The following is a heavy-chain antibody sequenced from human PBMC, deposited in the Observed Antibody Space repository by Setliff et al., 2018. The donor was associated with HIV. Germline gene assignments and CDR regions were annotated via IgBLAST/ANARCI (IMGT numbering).Heavy chain of an antibody. Sequence: SETLSLTCTVSGDSITSGHFYWGWIRQAPGKGLEWIGNILDGRVTFFNPSLRGRVTISVDASKNQVSLNLRSVTAADSAVYHCARPHSGRGGGAYFDPWGQGILVTV. D-gene: IGHD6-19*01. J-gene: IGHJ5*02. CDR2: ILDGRVT. V-gene: IGHV4-39*01. CDR1: GDSITSGHFY. CDR3: ARPHSGRGGGAYFDP.